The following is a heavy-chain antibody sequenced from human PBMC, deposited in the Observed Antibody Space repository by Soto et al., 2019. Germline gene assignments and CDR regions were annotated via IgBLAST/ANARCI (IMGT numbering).Heavy chain of an antibody. CDR3: GIEPTGTGGFDY. J-gene: IGHJ4*02. CDR1: GHTFTGHH. V-gene: IGHV1-2*02. D-gene: IGHD7-27*01. Sequence: GASVKVSCKASGHTFTGHHMHWVRQAPGQGLEWMGYIDLDNDNRAYAQKFQGRVTTTRDTSITTAYMELTGLRSDDTAVYFCGIEPTGTGGFDYWGQGTLVTVSS. CDR2: IDLDNDNR.